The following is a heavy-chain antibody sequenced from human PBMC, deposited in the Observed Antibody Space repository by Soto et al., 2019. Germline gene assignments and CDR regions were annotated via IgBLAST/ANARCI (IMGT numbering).Heavy chain of an antibody. CDR3: ARGIVGAWDDAFDI. V-gene: IGHV3-7*03. CDR1: GFTVSSDW. D-gene: IGHD1-26*01. J-gene: IGHJ3*02. Sequence: PGGSLRLSCAASGFTVSSDWMSWVRQAPGKGLEWVANIKQDGSEKYYVDSVKGRFTISRDNAKNSLYLQMNSLRAEDTAVYYCARGIVGAWDDAFDIWGQGTMVTVSS. CDR2: IKQDGSEK.